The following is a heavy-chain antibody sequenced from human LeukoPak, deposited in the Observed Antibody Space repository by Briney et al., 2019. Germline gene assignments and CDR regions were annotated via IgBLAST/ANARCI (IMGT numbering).Heavy chain of an antibody. J-gene: IGHJ4*02. D-gene: IGHD4-23*01. V-gene: IGHV3-30*03. CDR1: GFPFSSYS. CDR2: ISNDGSHK. CDR3: ARDPNRLADYGGDYFDH. Sequence: GGSLRLSCLASGFPFSSYSIHWVRQAPGNGLEWVAVISNDGSHKYYADSVKGRFIISRDNSKNTLSLQKNTLRPDDTAVFYCARDPNRLADYGGDYFDHWGQGTLVTVSS.